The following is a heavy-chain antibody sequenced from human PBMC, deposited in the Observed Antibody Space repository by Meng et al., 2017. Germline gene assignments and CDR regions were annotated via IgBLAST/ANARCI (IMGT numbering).Heavy chain of an antibody. CDR3: ARVSDSSGYLDAFDI. CDR1: GFTVSSNY. D-gene: IGHD3-22*01. CDR2: IYSGGST. Sequence: GGSLRLSCAASGFTVSSNYMSWVRQAPGKGLEWVSVIYSGGSTYYADSVKGRFTISRDNSKNTLYLQMNSLRAEDTAVYYCARVSDSSGYLDAFDIWGQGTMVTVSS. J-gene: IGHJ3*02. V-gene: IGHV3-53*05.